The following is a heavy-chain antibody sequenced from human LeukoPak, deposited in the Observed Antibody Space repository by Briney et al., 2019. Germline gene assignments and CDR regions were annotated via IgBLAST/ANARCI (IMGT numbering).Heavy chain of an antibody. J-gene: IGHJ4*02. CDR3: ARAKKRYCSRTSCFAFDY. V-gene: IGHV1-2*02. D-gene: IGHD2-2*01. Sequence: ASVKVSCKASGYTFTGYYMHWVRQAPGQGLEWMGWINPNSGGTNFAQKFQGRVTMTRDTSISTAYMELSRLRSDDTAVYYCARAKKRYCSRTSCFAFDYWGQGTLVTVSS. CDR2: INPNSGGT. CDR1: GYTFTGYY.